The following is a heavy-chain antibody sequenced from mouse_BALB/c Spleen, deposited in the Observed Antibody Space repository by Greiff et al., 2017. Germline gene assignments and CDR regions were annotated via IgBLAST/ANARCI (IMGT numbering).Heavy chain of an antibody. CDR1: GFTFSSYG. Sequence: EVMLVESGGDLVKPGGSLKLSCAASGFTFSSYGMSWVRQTPDKRLEWVATISSGGSYTYYPDSVKGRFTISRDNAKNTLYLQMSSLKSEDTAMYYCARGGVQDAMDYWGQGTSVTVSS. J-gene: IGHJ4*01. D-gene: IGHD2-14*01. V-gene: IGHV5-6*01. CDR3: ARGGVQDAMDY. CDR2: ISSGGSYT.